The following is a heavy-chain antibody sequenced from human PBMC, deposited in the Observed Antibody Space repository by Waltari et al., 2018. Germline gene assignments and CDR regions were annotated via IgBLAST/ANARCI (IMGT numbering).Heavy chain of an antibody. Sequence: QVQLQQWGAGLVRPSETLSLTCAVYGGSFSDDYWSWIRQSPGKGLEWIGEVNRRGSTSHHQSLKRRLRRSGDTSQNQLSLRLSSVTAADTGLYYCARRVTMTKNFGEKIKQSYPYMDVWGAGTTVIVSS. J-gene: IGHJ6*03. CDR3: ARRVTMTKNFGEKIKQSYPYMDV. CDR2: VNRRGST. CDR1: GGSFSDDY. D-gene: IGHD4-17*01. V-gene: IGHV4-34*01.